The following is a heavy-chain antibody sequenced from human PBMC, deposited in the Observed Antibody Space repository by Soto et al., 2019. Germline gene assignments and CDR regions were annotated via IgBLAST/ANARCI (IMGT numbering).Heavy chain of an antibody. CDR3: ARGGHVVVVTAALDY. V-gene: IGHV1-46*01. CDR1: GDTFTDYY. D-gene: IGHD2-21*02. CDR2: VNPSGGHT. Sequence: QVQLMQSGAEVKKPGASVKVSCKASGDTFTDYYIHWVRQAPGQGLEWMGTVNPSGGHTTYAQYFLGRVTMTRDTSTSTLYMELTSLTSDDPAVYYCARGGHVVVVTAALDYWGQGTLVTVSS. J-gene: IGHJ4*02.